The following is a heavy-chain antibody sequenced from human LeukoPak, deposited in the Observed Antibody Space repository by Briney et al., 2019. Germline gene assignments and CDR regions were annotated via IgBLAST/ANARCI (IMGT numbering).Heavy chain of an antibody. CDR1: GFTFSSYA. Sequence: PGGSLRLSCAASGFTFSSYAMSWVRQAPGKGLEWVSAVSGSGGSTYYADSVKGRFTISRDNSKNTLYLQMNSLRAEDTAVYYCAKDRGITMVRPNWFDPWGQGTLVTVSS. V-gene: IGHV3-23*01. D-gene: IGHD3-10*01. J-gene: IGHJ5*02. CDR3: AKDRGITMVRPNWFDP. CDR2: VSGSGGST.